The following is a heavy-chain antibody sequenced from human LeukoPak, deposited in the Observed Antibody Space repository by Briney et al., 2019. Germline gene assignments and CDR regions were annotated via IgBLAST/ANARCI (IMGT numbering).Heavy chain of an antibody. V-gene: IGHV1-8*01. CDR2: MNPNNGNT. CDR1: GFTFTSYD. CDR3: VRDGEGVAISVNYWFDP. Sequence: ASVKVSCKASGFTFTSYDINWVRQASGQGLEWMSWMNPNNGNTGYAQKFQGRVTMTRDTSISTAYMELRGLRSEDTAVYYCVRDGEGVAISVNYWFDPWGQGTLVTVSS. J-gene: IGHJ5*02. D-gene: IGHD3-10*01.